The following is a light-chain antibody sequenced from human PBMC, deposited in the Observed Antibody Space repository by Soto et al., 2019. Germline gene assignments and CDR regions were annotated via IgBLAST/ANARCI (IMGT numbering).Light chain of an antibody. CDR3: AAWDDSLSGRV. J-gene: IGLJ3*02. V-gene: IGLV1-47*01. CDR1: SSNIGSNY. CDR2: RNN. Sequence: LTQPPSASGTPGQRVTISCSGSSSNIGSNYVYWYQQLPGTAPKLLIYRNNQRPSGVPDRFSGSKSGTSASLAISGLRSEDKADYYCAAWDDSLSGRVFGGGTKLTVL.